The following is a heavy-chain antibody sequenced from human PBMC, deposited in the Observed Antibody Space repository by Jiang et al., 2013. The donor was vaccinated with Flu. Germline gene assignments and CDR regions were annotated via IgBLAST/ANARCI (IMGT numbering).Heavy chain of an antibody. CDR1: GFSLTTSGVG. J-gene: IGHJ2*01. CDR2: IYWDDDK. D-gene: IGHD3-10*01. V-gene: IGHV2-5*02. Sequence: KPTQTLTLTCTFSGFSLTTSGVGVGWIRQSPGKTLEWLALIYWDDDKRYSPSLKSRLTITKDTSKNQVVLSLTNVDPVDTGTYYCAYIGGTTMVYWYFDLWGRGTPVTVSS. CDR3: AYIGGTTMVYWYFDL.